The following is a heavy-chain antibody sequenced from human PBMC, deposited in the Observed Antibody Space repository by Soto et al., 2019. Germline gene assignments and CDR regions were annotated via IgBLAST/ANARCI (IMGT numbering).Heavy chain of an antibody. D-gene: IGHD6-19*01. Sequence: LXLXCAVSGGSISSXYWSWSRQPAGKGLEWIGRIYTSVSTNYNPSLKSRVTMSVDTSKNQFSLKLSSVTAADTAVYYCASDPGYSSGWYSFDYWGQGTLVTVSS. V-gene: IGHV4-4*07. CDR1: GGSISSXY. CDR2: IYTSVST. J-gene: IGHJ4*02. CDR3: ASDPGYSSGWYSFDY.